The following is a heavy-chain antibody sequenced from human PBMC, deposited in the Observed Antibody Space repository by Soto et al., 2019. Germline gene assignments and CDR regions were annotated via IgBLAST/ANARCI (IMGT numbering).Heavy chain of an antibody. Sequence: GGSLRLSCAASGFTFSNAWMNWVRQAPGKGLEWVGRIKSKTDGGTTDYAAPVKGRFTISRDDSKNTLYLQMNSLKTEDTAVYYCTTQPRVYDFWSGYYDICMHVWGQGTTVTVS. V-gene: IGHV3-15*07. D-gene: IGHD3-3*01. CDR2: IKSKTDGGTT. CDR1: GFTFSNAW. CDR3: TTQPRVYDFWSGYYDICMHV. J-gene: IGHJ6*02.